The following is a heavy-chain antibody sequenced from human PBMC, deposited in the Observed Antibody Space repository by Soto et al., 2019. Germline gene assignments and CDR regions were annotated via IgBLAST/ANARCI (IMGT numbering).Heavy chain of an antibody. J-gene: IGHJ4*02. D-gene: IGHD3-22*01. CDR2: IYYSGST. CDR3: ARYTFRTSGYYFDY. CDR1: GGSISSGGYY. Sequence: SETLSLTCTVSGGSISSGGYYWSWIRQHPGKGLEWIGYIYYSGSTYYNPSLNSRVTISVDTSKNQFSLKLSSVTAADTAVYYCARYTFRTSGYYFDYWGQGTLVTVFS. V-gene: IGHV4-31*03.